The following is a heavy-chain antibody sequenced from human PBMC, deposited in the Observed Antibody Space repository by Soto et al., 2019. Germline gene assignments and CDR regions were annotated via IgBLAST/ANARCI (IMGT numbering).Heavy chain of an antibody. D-gene: IGHD3-10*01. CDR2: ISSSGSTA. CDR3: TRAAWFPYLSFY. V-gene: IGHV3-48*04. Sequence: GGSLRLSCAASGFPFSSYGMSWVRQAPGKGLEWISYISSSGSTAYYASSVEGRFTISRDNANNSVYLQMDSLRAEDTALYYCTRAAWFPYLSFYWGQGALVTVSS. CDR1: GFPFSSYG. J-gene: IGHJ4*02.